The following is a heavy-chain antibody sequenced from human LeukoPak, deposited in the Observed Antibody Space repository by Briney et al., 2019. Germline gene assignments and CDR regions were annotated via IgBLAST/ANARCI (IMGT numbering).Heavy chain of an antibody. J-gene: IGHJ4*02. CDR1: GGSFSGYY. CDR3: ARGRMYYDILTGYFFSGLGVASDY. D-gene: IGHD3-9*01. Sequence: PSETLSLTCAVYGGSFSGYYWSWIRQPPGKGLEWIGEINHSGSTNYNPSLKSRVTISVDTSKNQFSLKLSSVTAADTAVYYCARGRMYYDILTGYFFSGLGVASDYWGQGTLVTVSS. V-gene: IGHV4-34*01. CDR2: INHSGST.